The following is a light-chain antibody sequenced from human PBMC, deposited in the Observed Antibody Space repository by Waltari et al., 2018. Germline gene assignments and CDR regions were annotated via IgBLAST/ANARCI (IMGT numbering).Light chain of an antibody. CDR1: GSNLGAGYD. CDR2: KNV. Sequence: QSVLTQPPSVSGAPGQRVTISCTGSGSNLGAGYDVLCYQHIPGTAPKALIYKNVNRPLGVPDRFSGSKAGPSASLAIADLQSEDEGDYYCQSSDTGLSGGVFGGGTRLTVL. CDR3: QSSDTGLSGGV. J-gene: IGLJ3*02. V-gene: IGLV1-40*01.